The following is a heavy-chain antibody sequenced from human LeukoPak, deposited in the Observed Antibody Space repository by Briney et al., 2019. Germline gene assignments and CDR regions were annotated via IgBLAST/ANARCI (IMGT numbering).Heavy chain of an antibody. J-gene: IGHJ3*02. Sequence: SETLSLTCTVSGGSISSSSYYWGWIRQPPGKGLEWIGSIYYSGSTYYNPSLKSRVTISVDTSKNQFSLKLSSVTAADTAVYYCASPGIAAAGTNDAFDIWGQGTMVTVSS. CDR1: GGSISSSSYY. CDR3: ASPGIAAAGTNDAFDI. V-gene: IGHV4-39*07. D-gene: IGHD6-13*01. CDR2: IYYSGST.